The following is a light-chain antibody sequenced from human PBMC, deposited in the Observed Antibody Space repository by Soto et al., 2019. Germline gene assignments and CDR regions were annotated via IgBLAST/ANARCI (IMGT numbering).Light chain of an antibody. CDR1: SSDVGSYKF. CDR3: CSYAGGSNV. Sequence: QSFLTQPASLSGSPGQSITISCTGTSSDVGSYKFVSWYQQYPGKAPKLMIYEGSKRPSGVSDRFSGSKSGNTASLTISGLQAEDEADYFCCSYAGGSNVFGAGTKVTVL. V-gene: IGLV2-23*03. CDR2: EGS. J-gene: IGLJ1*01.